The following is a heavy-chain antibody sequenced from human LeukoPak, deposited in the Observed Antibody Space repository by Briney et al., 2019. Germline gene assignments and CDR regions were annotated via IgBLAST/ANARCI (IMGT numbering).Heavy chain of an antibody. CDR1: GGSIRSSY. Sequence: SETLSLTCTVSGGSIRSSYCNWIRQPPGKGLEWIGYIYYSGSTNYNPSLKSRVTISVDTSKNQFSLKLSSVTSADTAVYSCERGVKIPYSSSTLNCDFDIWGRGTLVTVSS. CDR3: ERGVKIPYSSSTLNCDFDI. J-gene: IGHJ2*01. CDR2: IYYSGST. V-gene: IGHV4-59*08. D-gene: IGHD6-6*01.